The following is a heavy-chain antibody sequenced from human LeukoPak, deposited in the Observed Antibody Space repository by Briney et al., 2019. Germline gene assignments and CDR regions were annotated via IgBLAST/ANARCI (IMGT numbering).Heavy chain of an antibody. CDR1: GFTFSSYA. CDR2: ISGSGGST. CDR3: AKDLSYYYESSGYPTGFDY. V-gene: IGHV3-23*01. J-gene: IGHJ4*02. D-gene: IGHD3-22*01. Sequence: GGSLRLSCAASGFTFSSYAMSWVRQAPGKGLEWVSAISGSGGSTYYADSVKGRFTISRDNSKNTLYLQMNSLRAEDTAVYYCAKDLSYYYESSGYPTGFDYWGQGTLVTVSS.